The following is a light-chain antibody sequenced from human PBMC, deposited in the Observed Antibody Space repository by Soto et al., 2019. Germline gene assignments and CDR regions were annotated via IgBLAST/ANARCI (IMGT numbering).Light chain of an antibody. J-gene: IGLJ2*01. CDR2: EGS. V-gene: IGLV2-23*01. CDR1: SSDVGSYDL. Sequence: QSALTQPASVSGSPGQSITISCTGTSSDVGSYDLVSWYQQHPGTAPKLMIYEGSKRPSGVSYRFSGSKSGNTASLTIAGLRTEDEADDDCGSDGGSTTVVFGGGTKLTV. CDR3: GSDGGSTTVV.